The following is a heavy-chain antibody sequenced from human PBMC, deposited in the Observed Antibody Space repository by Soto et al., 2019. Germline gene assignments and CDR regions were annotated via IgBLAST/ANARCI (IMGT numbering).Heavy chain of an antibody. CDR2: IWYDGSNK. CDR1: GFTFSSYG. J-gene: IGHJ6*02. Sequence: PGGSLRLSCAASGFTFSSYGMHWVRQAPGKGLEWVAVIWYDGSNKYYADSVKGRFTISRDNSKNTLYLQMNSLRAEDTAVYYCARDSNSSWYYYYYYGMDVWGQGTTATVS. CDR3: ARDSNSSWYYYYYYGMDV. V-gene: IGHV3-33*01. D-gene: IGHD6-13*01.